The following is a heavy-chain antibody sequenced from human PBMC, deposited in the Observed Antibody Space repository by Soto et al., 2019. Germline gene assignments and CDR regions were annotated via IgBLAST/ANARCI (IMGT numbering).Heavy chain of an antibody. CDR3: ASEVSSTDGMDV. Sequence: SETLSLTCTVSGASISGFYWSWIRKSAGKGLEWIGRIYATGTTDYNPSLKSRVMMSVDTSKSQFSLKLRSVTAADTATYYCASEVSSTDGMDVWGQGTTVTVSS. V-gene: IGHV4-4*07. J-gene: IGHJ6*02. CDR1: GASISGFY. CDR2: IYATGTT. D-gene: IGHD2-15*01.